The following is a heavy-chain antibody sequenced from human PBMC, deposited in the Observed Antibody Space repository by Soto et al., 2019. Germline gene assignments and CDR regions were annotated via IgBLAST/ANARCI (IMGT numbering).Heavy chain of an antibody. CDR3: ARAAGGVATTFDY. CDR1: GYTFTGYY. CDR2: INPNSGGT. J-gene: IGHJ4*02. V-gene: IGHV1-2*04. Sequence: ASVKVSCKASGYTFTGYYMHWVRQAPGQGLEWMGWINPNSGGTNYAQKFQGWVTMTRDTSISTAYMELSRLRSDDTAVYYCARAAGGVATTFDYWDQGTLVTVSS. D-gene: IGHD5-12*01.